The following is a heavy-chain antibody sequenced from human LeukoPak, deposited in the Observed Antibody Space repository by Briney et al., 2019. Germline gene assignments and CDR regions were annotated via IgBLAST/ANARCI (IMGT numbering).Heavy chain of an antibody. CDR3: ASDSPYYGMDV. Sequence: GGSLRLSCAASGFPFSTYWMHWVRQVPGKGLLWVSRINGDGSATIYADPVRGRFTISRDNAKNTLYLQMSGLRVEDTAVYHCASDSPYYGMDVWGQGTTVTVSS. CDR1: GFPFSTYW. J-gene: IGHJ6*02. V-gene: IGHV3-74*01. CDR2: INGDGSAT.